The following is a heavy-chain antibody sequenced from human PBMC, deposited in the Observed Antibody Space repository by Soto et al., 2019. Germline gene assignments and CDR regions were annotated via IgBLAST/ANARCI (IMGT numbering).Heavy chain of an antibody. J-gene: IGHJ6*02. CDR2: IYPGDSDT. CDR3: ARLRSGYYDSSGNYYYYGMDV. V-gene: IGHV5-51*01. CDR1: GYSFTSYW. Sequence: VGSVKISCNGSGYSFTSYWIGWVRQMPWKGLEWMGIIYPGDSDTRHSPSFQGQVTISADKSISTAYLQWSSLKASDTAMYYCARLRSGYYDSSGNYYYYGMDVCGQGTTVTVSS. D-gene: IGHD3-22*01.